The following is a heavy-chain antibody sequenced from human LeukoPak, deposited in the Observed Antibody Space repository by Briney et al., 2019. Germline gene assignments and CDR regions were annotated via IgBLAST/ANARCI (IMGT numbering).Heavy chain of an antibody. CDR1: GFTFSSYA. Sequence: GGSLRLSCAASGFTFSSYAMHWVRQAPGKGLEWVAVISYDGSNKYYADSVKGRFTISRDNSKNTLYLQMNSLRAEDTAVYYCARKEMATPGYWGQGTLVTVSS. CDR2: ISYDGSNK. D-gene: IGHD5-24*01. CDR3: ARKEMATPGY. J-gene: IGHJ4*02. V-gene: IGHV3-30-3*01.